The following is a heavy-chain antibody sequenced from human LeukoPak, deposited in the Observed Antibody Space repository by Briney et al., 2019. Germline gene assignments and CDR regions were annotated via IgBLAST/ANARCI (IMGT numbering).Heavy chain of an antibody. J-gene: IGHJ4*02. V-gene: IGHV3-30*04. CDR1: GFTFSSYA. Sequence: PGRSLRLSCAASGFTFSSYAMHWVRQAPGKGLEWVAVISYDGSNKYYADSVKGRFTISRDNSKNTLYLQMNSLRAEDTAVYYFARDRTPPRMVTPNGPAYWGQGTLVTVSS. CDR2: ISYDGSNK. CDR3: ARDRTPPRMVTPNGPAY. D-gene: IGHD5-18*01.